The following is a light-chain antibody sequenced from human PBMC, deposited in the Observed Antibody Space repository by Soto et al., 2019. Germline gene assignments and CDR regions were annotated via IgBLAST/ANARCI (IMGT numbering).Light chain of an antibody. CDR2: DAS. CDR1: QTISTY. V-gene: IGKV1-39*01. CDR3: QQSYNTPQT. J-gene: IGKJ1*01. Sequence: IQMTQSPSSLAASVGDRVTITCRASQTISTYVNWYRQKSGAAPELLIYDASTSQSGVPSRFRGGGSGTDFTLTISSLQLEDFATYYCQQSYNTPQTFGQGTKVDIK.